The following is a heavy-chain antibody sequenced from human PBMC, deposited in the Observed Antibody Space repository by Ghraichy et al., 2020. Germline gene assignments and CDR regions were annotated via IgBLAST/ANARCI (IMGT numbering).Heavy chain of an antibody. CDR1: GFSFSDCG. Sequence: GGSLRLSCAASGFSFSDCGMHWVRQAPGKGLEWVGVMLYDRSDQIYKDSVKGRFTISSDDSKSTLYLQMNGLRAEDTAMYYCVKEQSSGNYRVADFWGQGTLVTVSS. CDR3: VKEQSSGNYRVADF. CDR2: MLYDRSDQ. J-gene: IGHJ4*02. D-gene: IGHD6-19*01. V-gene: IGHV3-30*18.